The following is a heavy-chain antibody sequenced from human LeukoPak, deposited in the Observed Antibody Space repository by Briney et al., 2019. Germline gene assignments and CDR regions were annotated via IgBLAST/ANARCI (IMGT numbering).Heavy chain of an antibody. J-gene: IGHJ4*02. V-gene: IGHV3-23*01. CDR3: AKAHDILTGYFDY. CDR2: VSGRGGST. CDR1: GFTFSSYA. Sequence: GGSLILSCAASGFTFSSYAMSWVRKAPGKGLEWVSGVSGRGGSTYYTDSVKGRFTISRDNSNNTVYLQMNSLRADDTAVYYCAKAHDILTGYFDYWGQGTLVTVSS. D-gene: IGHD3-9*01.